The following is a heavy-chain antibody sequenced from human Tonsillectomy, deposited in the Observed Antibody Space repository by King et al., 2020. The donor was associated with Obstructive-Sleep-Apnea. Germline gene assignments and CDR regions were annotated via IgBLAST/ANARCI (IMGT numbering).Heavy chain of an antibody. D-gene: IGHD3-10*01. Sequence: QLQESGPGLVKPSETLSRTCTVSGGSISNYYWSWIRQSSGKVLEWIGYIYYSGSTNYNPSLDGRVTMSVDTSKERFSLQLSSVTAADTAVYYCATRPPYGPFLGVFDYWGQGTLVTVSS. CDR2: IYYSGST. CDR1: GGSISNYY. J-gene: IGHJ4*02. CDR3: ATRPPYGPFLGVFDY. V-gene: IGHV4-59*08.